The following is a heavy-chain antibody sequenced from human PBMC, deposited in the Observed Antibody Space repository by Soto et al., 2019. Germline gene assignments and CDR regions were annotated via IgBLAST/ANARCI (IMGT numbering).Heavy chain of an antibody. CDR1: GFSFSGYG. J-gene: IGHJ5*02. CDR2: ISYDGGNK. D-gene: IGHD1-26*01. V-gene: IGHV3-30*18. CDR3: VKTLLLYSGSNDDS. Sequence: QVQLVESGGGVVQPGRSLRLSCAASGFSFSGYGMHWVRQAPDKGLEWVAIISYDGGNKYYAESAKGRFTISRDNSKNTVYLEMNSLRREDTAVYYCVKTLLLYSGSNDDSWGQGTLVTVSS.